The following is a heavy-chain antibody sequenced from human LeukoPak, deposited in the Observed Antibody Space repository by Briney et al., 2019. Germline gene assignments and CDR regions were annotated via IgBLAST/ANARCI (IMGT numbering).Heavy chain of an antibody. D-gene: IGHD1-26*01. CDR2: ISYDGSNK. J-gene: IGHJ6*02. V-gene: IGHV3-30-3*01. Sequence: GGSLRLSCAASGFTFSSYAMHWVRQAPGKGLEWVAVISYDGSNKYYADSVKGRFTISRDNSKNTLYLQMNSLRAEDTAVYYCARDREGSGSSYYYYGMDVWGQGTTVTVSS. CDR3: ARDREGSGSSYYYYGMDV. CDR1: GFTFSSYA.